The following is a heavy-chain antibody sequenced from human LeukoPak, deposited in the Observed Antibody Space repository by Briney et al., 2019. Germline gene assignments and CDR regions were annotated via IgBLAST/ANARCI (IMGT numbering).Heavy chain of an antibody. V-gene: IGHV1-18*01. CDR2: ISAYNGNT. J-gene: IGHJ3*02. D-gene: IGHD3-10*01. CDR3: ARDPPHRTGLDAFDI. Sequence: GASVRVSCKASGYTFTSYGISWVRQAPGQGLEWMGWISAYNGNTNYAQKLQGRVTMTTDTSTSTAYMELRSLRSDDTAVYYCARDPPHRTGLDAFDIWGQGTMVTVSS. CDR1: GYTFTSYG.